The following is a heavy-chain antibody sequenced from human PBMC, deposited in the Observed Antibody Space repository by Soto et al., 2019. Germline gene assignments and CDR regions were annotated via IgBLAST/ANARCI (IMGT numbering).Heavy chain of an antibody. D-gene: IGHD3-10*01. J-gene: IGHJ4*02. CDR3: TTDPEYYSGSGSYYNEAY. CDR1: GFTFSNAW. V-gene: IGHV3-15*01. Sequence: GGSLRLSCAASGFTFSNAWMSWVRQAPGKGLEWVGRIKSKTDGGTTDYAAPVKGRFTISRDDSKNTLYLQMNSLKTEDTAVYYCTTDPEYYSGSGSYYNEAYWGQGAMVTVYS. CDR2: IKSKTDGGTT.